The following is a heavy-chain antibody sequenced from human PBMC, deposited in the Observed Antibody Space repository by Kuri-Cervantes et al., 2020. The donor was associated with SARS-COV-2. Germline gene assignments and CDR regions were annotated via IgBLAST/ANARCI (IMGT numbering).Heavy chain of an antibody. CDR1: GFTFDDYG. Sequence: GESLKISCAASGFTFDDYGMSWVRQAPGKGLEWVSGINWNGVRTGYTDSVKGRFTISRDNAKNSLYLQMNSLRAVDTAFYYCARAGTSGSYLGYWGQGTLVTVSS. CDR3: ARAGTSGSYLGY. J-gene: IGHJ4*02. CDR2: INWNGVRT. V-gene: IGHV3-20*04. D-gene: IGHD1-26*01.